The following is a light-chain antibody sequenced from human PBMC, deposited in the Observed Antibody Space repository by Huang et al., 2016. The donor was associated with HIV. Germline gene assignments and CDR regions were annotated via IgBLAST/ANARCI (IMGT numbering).Light chain of an antibody. CDR3: QQYYSPPYT. CDR2: WAS. J-gene: IGKJ2*01. CDR1: QSVLYSTNNKNY. V-gene: IGKV4-1*01. Sequence: DIVMTQSPDSLAVSLGERATSNCKSSQSVLYSTNNKNYLAWYQQKPGQHPKLIIYWASTRESGVPDRVSCSWSWTDFTLTISSLQAEDVAVYYCQQYYSPPYTFGQGTKLEIK.